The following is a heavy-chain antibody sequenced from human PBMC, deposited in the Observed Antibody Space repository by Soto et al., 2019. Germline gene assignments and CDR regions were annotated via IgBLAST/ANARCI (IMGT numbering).Heavy chain of an antibody. D-gene: IGHD2-8*02. CDR1: GGSFSGYY. J-gene: IGHJ4*02. V-gene: IGHV4-34*01. CDR2: INHSGST. CDR3: ARDKITGLVDY. Sequence: QVQLQQWGAGLLKPSETLSLTCAVYGGSFSGYYWTWIRQPPGTGLEWIGEINHSGSTNYNPSLKSRVTITVDTSKNQCSLKLTAVTAYDTAVYYCARDKITGLVDYWGQGSLFTVSS.